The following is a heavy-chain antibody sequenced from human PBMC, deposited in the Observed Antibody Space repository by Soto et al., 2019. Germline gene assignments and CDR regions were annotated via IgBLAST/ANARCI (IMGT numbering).Heavy chain of an antibody. CDR2: ISGSGGST. J-gene: IGHJ4*02. CDR1: GFTFSSYW. CDR3: AKGRGYSYGLYYFDY. V-gene: IGHV3-23*01. D-gene: IGHD5-18*01. Sequence: GGSLRLSCAASGFTFSSYWMGWVRQAPGKGLEWVSNISGSGGSTYYADSVKGRFTISRDNSKNTLYLQMNSLRAEDTAVYYSAKGRGYSYGLYYFDYWGQGTLVTVSS.